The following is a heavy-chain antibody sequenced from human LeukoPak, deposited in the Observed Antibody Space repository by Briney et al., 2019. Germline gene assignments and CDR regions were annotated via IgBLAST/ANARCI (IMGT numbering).Heavy chain of an antibody. CDR2: ISSSSSYI. Sequence: GGSQRLSCAASGFTFSSYSMNWVRQAPGKGLEWVSSISSSSSYIYYADSVTGRYTISRDNAKNSLYLQMNSLRAEDTAVYYCANNLTDVDTAMVSDYWGQGTLVTVSS. V-gene: IGHV3-21*01. D-gene: IGHD5-18*01. CDR1: GFTFSSYS. CDR3: ANNLTDVDTAMVSDY. J-gene: IGHJ4*02.